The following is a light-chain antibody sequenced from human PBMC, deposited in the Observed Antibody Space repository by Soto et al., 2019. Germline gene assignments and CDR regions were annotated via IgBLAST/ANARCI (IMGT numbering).Light chain of an antibody. CDR2: GAS. Sequence: EIVMTLSPATLSVSPGERATLSCRASQSVSSNLAWYQQKPGQAPRLLIYGASTRATGIPARFSGSGSGTEFTLTISSLQSEDFAVYYCQQYNSWPPFTFGPGTKVDIK. CDR1: QSVSSN. V-gene: IGKV3-15*01. CDR3: QQYNSWPPFT. J-gene: IGKJ3*01.